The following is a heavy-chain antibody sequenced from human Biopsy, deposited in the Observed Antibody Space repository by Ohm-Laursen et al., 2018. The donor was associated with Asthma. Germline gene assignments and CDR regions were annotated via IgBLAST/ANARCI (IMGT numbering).Heavy chain of an antibody. J-gene: IGHJ3*02. Sequence: SLRLSCAASGFSFSNFAIHWVRQAPGKGLEWVGVISKDASTQDYADSVKGRFTLSRDNSRYTLYLQMNSLRVEDTAIYYCARTHERWTSIQDDALDIWGQGTMVIVSS. D-gene: IGHD4-23*01. CDR3: ARTHERWTSIQDDALDI. V-gene: IGHV3-30*01. CDR1: GFSFSNFA. CDR2: ISKDASTQ.